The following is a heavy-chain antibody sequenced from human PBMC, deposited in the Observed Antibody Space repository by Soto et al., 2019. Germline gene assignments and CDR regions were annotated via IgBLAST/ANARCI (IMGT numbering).Heavy chain of an antibody. D-gene: IGHD3-3*01. V-gene: IGHV4-59*12. CDR3: VRSNPSTKFGVNAPRGMDV. Sequence: PSETLSLTCTVCGASISSDYWSWVRQPPGRGLEWLAYIHYSGDTNHNPSLKRRVTISIDTSKNQFSLRLSSVTAADTAVYYCVRSNPSTKFGVNAPRGMDVWGLGPTVTVSS. CDR2: IHYSGDT. J-gene: IGHJ6*02. CDR1: GASISSDY.